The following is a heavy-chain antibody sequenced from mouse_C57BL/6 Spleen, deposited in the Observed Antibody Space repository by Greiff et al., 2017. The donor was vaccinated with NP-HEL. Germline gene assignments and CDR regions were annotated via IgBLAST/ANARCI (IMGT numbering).Heavy chain of an antibody. CDR1: GFTFSSYA. J-gene: IGHJ1*03. CDR3: AREDNGSSYWYFDV. V-gene: IGHV5-4*01. Sequence: EVQVVESGGGLVKPGGSLKLSCAASGFTFSSYAMSWVRQTPEKRLEWVATISDGGSYTYYPDNVKGRFTISRDNAKNNLYLQMSHLKSEDTAMYYCAREDNGSSYWYFDVWGTGTTVTVSS. CDR2: ISDGGSYT. D-gene: IGHD1-1*01.